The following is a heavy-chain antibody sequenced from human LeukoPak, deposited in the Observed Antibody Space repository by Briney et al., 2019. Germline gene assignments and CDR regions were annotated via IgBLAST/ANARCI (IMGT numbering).Heavy chain of an antibody. J-gene: IGHJ6*02. V-gene: IGHV3-48*04. Sequence: GGSLRLSCAASGFTFTSYTMNWVRQAPGKGLEWVPYVSSGGTTIYYADSVKGRFTISRDNAKNSLFLQMNSLRAEDTAVYYCARDRYYGMDVWGQGTTVTVSS. CDR1: GFTFTSYT. CDR2: VSSGGTTI. CDR3: ARDRYYGMDV.